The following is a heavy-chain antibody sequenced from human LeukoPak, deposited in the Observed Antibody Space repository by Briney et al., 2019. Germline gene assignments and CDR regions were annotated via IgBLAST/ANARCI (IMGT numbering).Heavy chain of an antibody. V-gene: IGHV3-30*19. D-gene: IGHD2-15*01. CDR3: ASIVFDY. Sequence: GRSLRLSCAASGFTFSSYGMHWVRQAPGKGLDWVAVILYDGSIKYYADPVKGRFTISRDNSKNTLYLQMNSLKTEDTAVYYCASIVFDYWGQGTSVTVSS. J-gene: IGHJ4*02. CDR2: ILYDGSIK. CDR1: GFTFSSYG.